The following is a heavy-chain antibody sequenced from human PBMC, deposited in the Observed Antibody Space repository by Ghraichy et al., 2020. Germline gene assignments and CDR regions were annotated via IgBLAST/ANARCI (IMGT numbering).Heavy chain of an antibody. V-gene: IGHV3-7*01. Sequence: GALSLSCAASGFIFSGYWMSWVRQAPGKGQEWVANIKKDGSEKYYVDSVKGRFTISRDNAKNSLYLQMNSLRAEDTAVYYCARDLGGGWYFDYWGQGALVTVSS. J-gene: IGHJ4*02. CDR1: GFIFSGYW. CDR2: IKKDGSEK. CDR3: ARDLGGGWYFDY. D-gene: IGHD6-19*01.